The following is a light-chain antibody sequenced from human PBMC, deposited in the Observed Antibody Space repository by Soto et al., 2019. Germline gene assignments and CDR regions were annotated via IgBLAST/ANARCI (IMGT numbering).Light chain of an antibody. V-gene: IGLV2-14*01. Sequence: QSALTQPASVSGSPGQSITISCTGTSSDVGGYNYVSWYQQHPGKAPKLMIYDVSNRPSGVSDRFSGSKSGNTASLTISGLQAEDKAAYYCTSYTSSRTVVFGGGTKLTVL. J-gene: IGLJ2*01. CDR2: DVS. CDR3: TSYTSSRTVV. CDR1: SSDVGGYNY.